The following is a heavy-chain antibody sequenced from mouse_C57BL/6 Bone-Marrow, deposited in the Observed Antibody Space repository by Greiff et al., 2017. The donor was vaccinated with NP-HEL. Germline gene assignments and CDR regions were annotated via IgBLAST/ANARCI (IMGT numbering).Heavy chain of an antibody. V-gene: IGHV1-81*01. J-gene: IGHJ3*01. CDR3: ARSGGYDRTWFAY. Sequence: VKLQESGAELARPGASVKLSCKASGYTFTSYGISWVKQRTGQGLEWIGEIYPRSGNTYYNEKFKGKATLTADKSSSTAYMELRSLTSEDSAVYFCARSGGYDRTWFAYWGQGTLVTVSA. D-gene: IGHD2-2*01. CDR1: GYTFTSYG. CDR2: IYPRSGNT.